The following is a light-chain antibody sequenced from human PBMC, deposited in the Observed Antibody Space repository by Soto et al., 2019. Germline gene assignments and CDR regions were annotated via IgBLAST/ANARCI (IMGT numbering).Light chain of an antibody. J-gene: IGLJ2*01. Sequence: QSALTQPPSASGSLGQSVTISCTGTSSDVGGYNYVSWYQQHPGKAPKLMIYEVSKRPSGVPDRFSGSKSANTASLTVSGLQAEDEADYYCSSYAGRNGVVFGGGTKLTVL. CDR2: EVS. CDR3: SSYAGRNGVV. V-gene: IGLV2-8*01. CDR1: SSDVGGYNY.